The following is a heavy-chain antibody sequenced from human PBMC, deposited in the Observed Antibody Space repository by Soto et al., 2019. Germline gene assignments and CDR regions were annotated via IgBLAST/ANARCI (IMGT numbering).Heavy chain of an antibody. J-gene: IGHJ4*02. Sequence: GGSLRLSCAASGFTFSSYWMHWVRQAPGKGLVWVSHINNDGSSTTYADSVKGRFTISRDNAKNTLYLQMNSLRAEDTAVYYCAKESGGIGGSFDYWGQGTLVTVSS. CDR3: AKESGGIGGSFDY. D-gene: IGHD2-15*01. CDR2: INNDGSST. CDR1: GFTFSSYW. V-gene: IGHV3-74*01.